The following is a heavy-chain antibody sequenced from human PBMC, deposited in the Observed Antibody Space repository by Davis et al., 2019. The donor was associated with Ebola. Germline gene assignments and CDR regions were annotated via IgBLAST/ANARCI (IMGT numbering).Heavy chain of an antibody. CDR3: ARGRFLRAWWYFDL. CDR2: INWNGGSR. Sequence: GESLKISCAASGFTFDDYDMSWVRQTPGKGLEWVSGINWNGGSRGYADSVKGRFTISRDNAKNSLYLQMNSLRDEDTAVYYCARGRFLRAWWYFDLWGRGTLVTVSS. J-gene: IGHJ2*01. V-gene: IGHV3-20*04. D-gene: IGHD2/OR15-2a*01. CDR1: GFTFDDYD.